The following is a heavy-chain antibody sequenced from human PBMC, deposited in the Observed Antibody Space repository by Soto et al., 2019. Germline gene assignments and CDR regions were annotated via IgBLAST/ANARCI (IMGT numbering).Heavy chain of an antibody. D-gene: IGHD3-3*01. CDR1: GFSFSDYS. J-gene: IGHJ4*02. CDR3: ARDYNDFWSGHIDY. V-gene: IGHV3-48*01. CDR2: ISSSSFTI. Sequence: GESLKISCAASGFSFSDYSMNWVRQAPGRGLEWVSYISSSSFTIHYADSVEGRFAISRDNAKNSLYLQMNSLRAEDTAVYYCARDYNDFWSGHIDYSGQGALVTVSS.